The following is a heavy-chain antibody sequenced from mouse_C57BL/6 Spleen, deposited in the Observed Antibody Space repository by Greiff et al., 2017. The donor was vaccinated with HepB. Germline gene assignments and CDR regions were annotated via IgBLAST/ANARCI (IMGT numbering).Heavy chain of an antibody. D-gene: IGHD2-2*01. CDR1: GYTFTDYE. CDR3: TRSGGYDYFDY. Sequence: SGAELVRPGASVTLSCKASGYTFTDYEMHWVKQTPVHGLEWIGAIDPETGGTAYNQKFKGKAILTADKSSSTAYMELRSLTSEDSAVYYCTRSGGYDYFDYWGQGTTLTVSS. CDR2: IDPETGGT. J-gene: IGHJ2*01. V-gene: IGHV1-15*01.